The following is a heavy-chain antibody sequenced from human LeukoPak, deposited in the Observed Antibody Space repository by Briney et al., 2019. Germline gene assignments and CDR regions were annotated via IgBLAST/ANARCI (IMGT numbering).Heavy chain of an antibody. CDR2: ISSSSSYI. V-gene: IGHV3-21*04. J-gene: IGHJ5*01. CDR3: AKESTVTPGSVNWFDS. D-gene: IGHD4-17*01. CDR1: GFTFSSYS. Sequence: GGSLRLSCAASGFTFSSYSMNWVRQAPGKGLEWVSSISSSSSYIYYADSVKGRFTISRDNAKNSLYLQMKSLRAEDTAVYYCAKESTVTPGSVNWFDSWGQGTLVTVSS.